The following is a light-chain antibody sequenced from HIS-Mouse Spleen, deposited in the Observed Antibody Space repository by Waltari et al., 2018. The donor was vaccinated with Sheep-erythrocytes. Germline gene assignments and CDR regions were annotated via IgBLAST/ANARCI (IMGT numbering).Light chain of an antibody. CDR3: QQSYSGPLYT. Sequence: DIQMTQSPSSLSASVGDRVTITCQASQSISSYLNWYQQKPGKAPKLLIYAASSLQSGVPSRFSGSGSGTDFTLTISSLQPEDFATYYCQQSYSGPLYTFGQGTKLEIK. CDR2: AAS. CDR1: QSISSY. J-gene: IGKJ2*01. V-gene: IGKV1-39*01.